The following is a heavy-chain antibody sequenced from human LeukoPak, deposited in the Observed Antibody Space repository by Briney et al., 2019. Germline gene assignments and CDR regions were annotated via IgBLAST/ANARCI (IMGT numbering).Heavy chain of an antibody. CDR3: VREASGVSSSAFDV. CDR2: INSDGTNT. V-gene: IGHV3-74*01. J-gene: IGHJ3*01. CDR1: EFTFSTYC. D-gene: IGHD1-26*01. Sequence: PGGSLRLSCAASEFTFSTYCMHWVRQAPGKGLAWVSRINSDGTNTDYADSVKGRFTISRDNAKNTLYMQMNSLRVDDTAVYYCVREASGVSSSAFDVWGQGAMVTVSS.